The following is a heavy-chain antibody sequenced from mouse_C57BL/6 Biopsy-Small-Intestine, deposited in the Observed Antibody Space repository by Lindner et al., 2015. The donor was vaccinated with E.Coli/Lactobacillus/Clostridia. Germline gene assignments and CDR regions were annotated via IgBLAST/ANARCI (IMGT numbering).Heavy chain of an antibody. CDR2: IYPGDGDT. CDR3: SRGGYGSSYGYFDV. J-gene: IGHJ1*03. CDR1: GYAFSRYW. V-gene: IGHV1-80*01. Sequence: VQLQESGAELVKPGASVKISRKASGYAFSRYWMNWVKQRPGKGLEWIGQIYPGDGDTDYNGKFKGKATLTADKASSTAFIQFSSLTSEDSAVYFCSRGGYGSSYGYFDVWGTGTTVTVSS. D-gene: IGHD1-1*01.